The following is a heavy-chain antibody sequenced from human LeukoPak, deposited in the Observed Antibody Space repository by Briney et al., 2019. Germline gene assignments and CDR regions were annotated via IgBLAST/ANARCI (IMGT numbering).Heavy chain of an antibody. J-gene: IGHJ5*02. Sequence: GESLKISCKGSGYSFPAYWIAWVRQMPGKGLEWMGIIYPYDSDTRYSPSFQGQVTISADKSISTAYLQWSSLRASDTAMYYCARQLRESITANWFDPWGQGTQVTVYS. CDR2: IYPYDSDT. CDR3: ARQLRESITANWFDP. V-gene: IGHV5-51*01. D-gene: IGHD6-6*01. CDR1: GYSFPAYW.